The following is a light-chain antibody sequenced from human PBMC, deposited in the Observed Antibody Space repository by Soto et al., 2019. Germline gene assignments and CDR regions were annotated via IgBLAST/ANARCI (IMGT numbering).Light chain of an antibody. CDR2: AAT. Sequence: DIQMTQSPSSLSASVGDRVTITCRASQSISIYLNWYQQKPGQAPKLLIYAATRLQSGVPSRFSGSESGTDFTLSISSLQPEDFAAYYCQQSYSIPQTFGQGTKVDI. J-gene: IGKJ1*01. CDR3: QQSYSIPQT. V-gene: IGKV1-39*01. CDR1: QSISIY.